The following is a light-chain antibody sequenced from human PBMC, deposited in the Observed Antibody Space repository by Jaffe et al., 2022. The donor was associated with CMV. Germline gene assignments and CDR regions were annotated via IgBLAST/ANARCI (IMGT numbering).Light chain of an antibody. CDR2: QNN. V-gene: IGLV3-1*01. CDR3: QGWDSSAVV. Sequence: SYVVTQPPSVSVSLGQTASITCSGRKLGDTYVCWYQQKPGQSPVLVIYQNNKRPSGIPERFSGSNSGDTATLTISGTQAMDEADYYCQGWDSSAVVFGGGTKLTVL. J-gene: IGLJ2*01. CDR1: KLGDTY.